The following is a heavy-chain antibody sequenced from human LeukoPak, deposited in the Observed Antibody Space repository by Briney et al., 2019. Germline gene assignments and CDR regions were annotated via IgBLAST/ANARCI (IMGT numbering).Heavy chain of an antibody. V-gene: IGHV1-8*01. Sequence: ASVKVSCKASGYTFTSYDINWVRQATGQGLEWMGWMNPNSGNTGYAQKFQGRVTMTRNTSISTAYMELSSLRSEDTAVYYCARGLSSGWYGDPHYYYGMDVWGQGTTVTVSS. CDR1: GYTFTSYD. J-gene: IGHJ6*02. CDR2: MNPNSGNT. CDR3: ARGLSSGWYGDPHYYYGMDV. D-gene: IGHD6-19*01.